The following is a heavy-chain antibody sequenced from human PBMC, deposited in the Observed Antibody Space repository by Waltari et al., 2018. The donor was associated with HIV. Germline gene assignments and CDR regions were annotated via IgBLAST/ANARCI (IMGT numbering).Heavy chain of an antibody. Sequence: QVHLVQSGPEVKRPGASVKISCKAYGYTFINFDVNWVRQAAGQGPEWLGWIGGIKPNSGNTASPYIFEERVTMTRDVSTDTAYMEMSGLTPEDTAIYYCARNSSGKGNRYFYYGLDVWGQGTPVTV. CDR1: GYTFINFD. CDR3: ARNSSGKGNRYFYYGLDV. J-gene: IGHJ6*02. D-gene: IGHD3-22*01. V-gene: IGHV1-8*02. CDR2: IKPNSGNT.